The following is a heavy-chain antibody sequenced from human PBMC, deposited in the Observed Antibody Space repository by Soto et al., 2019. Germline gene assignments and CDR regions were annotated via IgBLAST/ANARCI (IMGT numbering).Heavy chain of an antibody. J-gene: IGHJ5*02. D-gene: IGHD6-13*01. V-gene: IGHV4-59*04. CDR2: IYYSGST. Sequence: SETLSLTCTVSGGSINSYYWSWIRQPPGKGLEWIGYIYYSGSTYYNPSLKSRVTMSVDTSKNQFSLKLSSVTAVDTAVYYCARRRAAAGPRWFDPWGQGSLVTVSS. CDR3: ARRRAAAGPRWFDP. CDR1: GGSINSYY.